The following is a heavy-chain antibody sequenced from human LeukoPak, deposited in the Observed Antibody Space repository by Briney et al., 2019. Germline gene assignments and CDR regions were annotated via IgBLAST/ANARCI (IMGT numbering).Heavy chain of an antibody. Sequence: GGSLRLSCAASGFICRSYATSWVRQAPGKGLEWVSSLSAGGGGAYYADSVRGRFTISRDDSKNTLYLQMNSLRVEDTARYYCAKEKSRRFDFDYWGQGTLATVSS. V-gene: IGHV3-23*01. CDR1: GFICRSYA. CDR2: LSAGGGGA. J-gene: IGHJ4*02. CDR3: AKEKSRRFDFDY. D-gene: IGHD3-10*01.